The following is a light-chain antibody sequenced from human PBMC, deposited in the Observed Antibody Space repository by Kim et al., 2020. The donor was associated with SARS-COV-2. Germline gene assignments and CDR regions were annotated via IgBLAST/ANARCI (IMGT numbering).Light chain of an antibody. CDR1: SSDVGTYNY. V-gene: IGLV2-14*03. CDR3: SSYTSSNTWL. J-gene: IGLJ3*02. CDR2: DVS. Sequence: GRSITISCTGTSSDVGTYNYVSWYQQQPGKAPKLMIYDVSNRPSGVSDRFSGSKSGNTASLTISGLQAEDEADYYCSSYTSSNTWLFGGGTQLTVL.